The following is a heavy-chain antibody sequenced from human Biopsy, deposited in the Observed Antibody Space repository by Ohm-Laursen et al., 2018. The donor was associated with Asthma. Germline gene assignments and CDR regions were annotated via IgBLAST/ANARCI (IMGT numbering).Heavy chain of an antibody. CDR3: ARGDSSNWSHYYFDY. V-gene: IGHV3-23*01. Sequence: ETLSLTCVASGFRFSDYGMNWVRQAPGKGLEWVASISSGGESRDYADSMEGRFTISRDNYNMVFLHMNCLRAEDTAVYYCARGDSSNWSHYYFDYWGQGTLVTVSS. CDR1: GFRFSDYG. D-gene: IGHD3-22*01. J-gene: IGHJ4*02. CDR2: ISSGGESR.